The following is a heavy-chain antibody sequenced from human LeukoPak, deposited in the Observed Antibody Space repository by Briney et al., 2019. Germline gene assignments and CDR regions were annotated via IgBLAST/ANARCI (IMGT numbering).Heavy chain of an antibody. CDR3: ARGSSSLDYFDY. D-gene: IGHD6-6*01. Sequence: PSETLSPTCTVSGGSISSSSYYWGWIRQPPGRGLEWIGSIYYSGSTYYNPSLKSRVIISVDTSKNQFSLKLSSVTAADTAVYYCARGSSSLDYFDYWGQGTLVTVSS. CDR1: GGSISSSSYY. CDR2: IYYSGST. J-gene: IGHJ4*02. V-gene: IGHV4-39*01.